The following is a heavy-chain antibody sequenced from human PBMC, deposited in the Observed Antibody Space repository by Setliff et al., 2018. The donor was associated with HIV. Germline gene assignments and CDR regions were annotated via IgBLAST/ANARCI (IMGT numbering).Heavy chain of an antibody. J-gene: IGHJ3*02. CDR1: GGSFSGYY. D-gene: IGHD3-3*01. CDR2: INHSGST. CDR3: ARRSDFWSEGDAFDI. Sequence: SEALSLTCAVYGGSFSGYYWSWIRQPPGKGLEWIGEINHSGSTNYNPSRKSRVTISVDTSKNQFSLKLSSVTAADTAVYYCARRSDFWSEGDAFDIWGQGTMVTVSS. V-gene: IGHV4-34*01.